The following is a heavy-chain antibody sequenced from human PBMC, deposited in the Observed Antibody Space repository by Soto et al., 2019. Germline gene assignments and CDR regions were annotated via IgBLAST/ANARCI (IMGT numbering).Heavy chain of an antibody. J-gene: IGHJ4*02. CDR2: IYHRGTT. D-gene: IGHD6-19*01. Sequence: QVQLQESGPGLVKPSGTLSLTCAVSGGSISDNNWWSWVRQPPGKGLEWIGEIYHRGTTNYRPSLRSRITISMDKSKNRISLTLDSVTAADSAAYYCARHIGVTGTRGFDYWGQGILVTVSP. V-gene: IGHV4-4*02. CDR1: GGSISDNNW. CDR3: ARHIGVTGTRGFDY.